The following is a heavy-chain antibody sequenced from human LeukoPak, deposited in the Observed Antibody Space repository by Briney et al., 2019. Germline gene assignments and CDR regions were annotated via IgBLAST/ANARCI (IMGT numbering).Heavy chain of an antibody. D-gene: IGHD3-3*01. CDR2: IYYSGST. V-gene: IGHV4-59*13. J-gene: IGHJ6*03. CDR1: GGSISSYY. CDR3: ARGTKGTIFGVVYYYYYYMDV. Sequence: PSETLSLTCTVSGGSISSYYWSWIRQPPGKGLECIGYIYYSGSTNYNPSLKSRVTISVDTSKNQFSLKLSSVTAADTAVYYCARGTKGTIFGVVYYYYYYMDVWGKGTTVTVSS.